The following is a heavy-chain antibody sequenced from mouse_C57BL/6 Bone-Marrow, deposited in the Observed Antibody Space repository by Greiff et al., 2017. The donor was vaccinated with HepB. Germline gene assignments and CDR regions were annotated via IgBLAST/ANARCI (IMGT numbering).Heavy chain of an antibody. CDR1: GYTFTSYG. J-gene: IGHJ1*03. V-gene: IGHV1-81*01. CDR2: IDPRSGNT. Sequence: VQLQQSGAELARPGASVKLSCKASGYTFTSYGISWVKQSTGQGLEWIGEIDPRSGNTYYNEKVKGKATLTADKSSSTAYMELRSLTSEDSAVYFCAREGVITTVVDHGYFDVWGTGTTVTVPS. D-gene: IGHD1-1*01. CDR3: AREGVITTVVDHGYFDV.